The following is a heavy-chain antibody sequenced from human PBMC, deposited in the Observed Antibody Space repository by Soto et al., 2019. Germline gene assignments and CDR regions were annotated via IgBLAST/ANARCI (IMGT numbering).Heavy chain of an antibody. D-gene: IGHD1-7*01. CDR1: GYTFTSYD. V-gene: IGHV1-8*01. CDR2: MNPNSGNT. CDR3: ARVWYNWNSFDY. Sequence: ASVKVSCKASGYTFTSYDINWVRQATGQGLEWMGWMNPNSGNTGYAQKFLGRVTMTRNTSISTAYMELSSLRSEDTAVYYCARVWYNWNSFDYWGQGTLVTVSS. J-gene: IGHJ4*02.